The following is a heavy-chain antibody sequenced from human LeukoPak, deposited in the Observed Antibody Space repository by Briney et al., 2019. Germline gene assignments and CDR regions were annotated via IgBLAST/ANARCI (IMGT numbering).Heavy chain of an antibody. CDR2: ISTSSSST. V-gene: IGHV3-11*06. CDR3: ARVAFCSGGTCYKYFDY. CDR1: GFTFSAYY. Sequence: PGGSLRLSCAASGFTFSAYYMSWIHQAPGKGLEWVSHISTSSSSTNYADSVKGRFTISRDNAKNSLYLQMNSLRAEDTAVYYCARVAFCSGGTCYKYFDYWGQGTLVTVSS. D-gene: IGHD2-15*01. J-gene: IGHJ4*02.